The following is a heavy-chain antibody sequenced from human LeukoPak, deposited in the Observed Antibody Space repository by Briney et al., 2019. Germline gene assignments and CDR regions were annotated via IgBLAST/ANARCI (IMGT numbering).Heavy chain of an antibody. J-gene: IGHJ5*02. V-gene: IGHV4-4*07. CDR2: ISTSGST. CDR3: ARDVHGSGTWDWFDP. Sequence: SETLSLTCTVSGGSISNYYWSWIRQPAGKGLEWIGRISTSGSTNYNPSLKSRVTMSVDTSKYQFSLKLSSVSAADTAVYYCARDVHGSGTWDWFDPWGQGTLVTVSS. D-gene: IGHD3-10*01. CDR1: GGSISNYY.